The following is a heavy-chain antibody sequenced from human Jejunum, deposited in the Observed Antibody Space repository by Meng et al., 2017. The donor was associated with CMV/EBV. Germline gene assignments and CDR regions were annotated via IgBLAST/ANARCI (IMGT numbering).Heavy chain of an antibody. Sequence: KGSGYTFRSQGIAWVRQVPGKGLEWVGIIYPGDSNIRYNPSFQGQVTISADKSINTAYLQWNSLKASDTAIYYCARLIPQWLGLDYWGQGTPVTVSS. D-gene: IGHD6-19*01. J-gene: IGHJ4*02. V-gene: IGHV5-51*01. CDR2: IYPGDSNI. CDR3: ARLIPQWLGLDY. CDR1: GYTFRSQG.